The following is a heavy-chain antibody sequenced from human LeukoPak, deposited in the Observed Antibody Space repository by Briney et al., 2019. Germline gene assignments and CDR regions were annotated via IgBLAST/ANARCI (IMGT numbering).Heavy chain of an antibody. V-gene: IGHV3-74*01. CDR2: INSDGSST. J-gene: IGHJ3*01. CDR3: AREGQQWLVSNDAFDV. D-gene: IGHD6-19*01. Sequence: GGSLRLSCAASGFTFSSYWMHWVRQAPGKGLVWVSCINSDGSSTSYASSVKGRFTIARDNAKNTLYLQMNSLRAEDTAVYYCAREGQQWLVSNDAFDVWGQGTMVTVSS. CDR1: GFTFSSYW.